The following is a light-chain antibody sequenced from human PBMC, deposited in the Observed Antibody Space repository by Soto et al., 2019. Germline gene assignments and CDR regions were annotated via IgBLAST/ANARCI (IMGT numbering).Light chain of an antibody. CDR3: QHYNSYSEA. J-gene: IGKJ1*01. Sequence: EMTQSPSTLSGSVGDRVTITCRASQTISSWLAWYQQKPGKAPKLLIYKASTLKSGVPSRFSGSGSGTEFTLTISSLQPDDFATYYCQHYNSYSEAFGQRTKVDI. CDR2: KAS. V-gene: IGKV1-5*03. CDR1: QTISSW.